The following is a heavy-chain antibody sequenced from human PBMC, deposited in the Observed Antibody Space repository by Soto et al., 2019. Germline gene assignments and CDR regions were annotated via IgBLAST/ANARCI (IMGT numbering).Heavy chain of an antibody. J-gene: IGHJ6*02. CDR3: ARGRYYGMDV. V-gene: IGHV3-74*01. CDR2: INSDGTST. CDR1: GFTFNTYW. Sequence: EVQLVESGGGLVQPGGSLRLPCAGSGFTFNTYWIHWVRQAPGKGLVWVSCINSDGTSTRYADSVKGRFTISRDNAKNTLYLRMNSLRTEDTAVYSCARGRYYGMDVWGQGTTVTVSS.